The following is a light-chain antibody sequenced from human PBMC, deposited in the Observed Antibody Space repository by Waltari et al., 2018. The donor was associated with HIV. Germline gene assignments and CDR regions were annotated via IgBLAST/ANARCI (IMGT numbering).Light chain of an antibody. V-gene: IGLV2-14*01. J-gene: IGLJ2*01. CDR2: EVS. CDR3: SSYTSSSTYVV. Sequence: QSALTQPASVSGSPGQSITISCTGTSSDVGGYNYVSWYQQHPGKAPKLMIYEVSNRPSGVFSRVSGSKSGNTASLTISGRQAEDEADYYCSSYTSSSTYVVFGGGTKLTVL. CDR1: SSDVGGYNY.